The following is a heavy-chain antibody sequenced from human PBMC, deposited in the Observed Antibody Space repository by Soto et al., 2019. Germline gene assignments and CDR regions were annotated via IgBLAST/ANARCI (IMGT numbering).Heavy chain of an antibody. Sequence: QVQLVESGGGLVTPGGSLRLSCASSGFNFSDYHTSWIRQAPGKGLEWLSYISPSSTYTNYADSVKGRFTISRDNGKNSLFLQLSTLRAEDTALYFFSSHDSHIGLHIIAYWGPGALVTASS. D-gene: IGHD2-21*01. CDR3: SSHDSHIGLHIIAY. CDR1: GFNFSDYH. V-gene: IGHV3-11*06. CDR2: ISPSSTYT. J-gene: IGHJ4*02.